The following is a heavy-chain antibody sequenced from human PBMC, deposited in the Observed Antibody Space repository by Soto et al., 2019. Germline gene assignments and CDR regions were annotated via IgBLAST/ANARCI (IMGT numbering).Heavy chain of an antibody. J-gene: IGHJ6*02. Sequence: RALRLSCAASGFTFSSYGMHWVRQAPGKGLEWVAVIWYDGSNKYYADSVKGRFTISRDNSKNTLYLQMNSLRAEDTAVYYCARESTYYDFWSGYHSPPYYYYGMDVWGQGTTVTVSS. CDR1: GFTFSSYG. CDR2: IWYDGSNK. V-gene: IGHV3-33*01. CDR3: ARESTYYDFWSGYHSPPYYYYGMDV. D-gene: IGHD3-3*01.